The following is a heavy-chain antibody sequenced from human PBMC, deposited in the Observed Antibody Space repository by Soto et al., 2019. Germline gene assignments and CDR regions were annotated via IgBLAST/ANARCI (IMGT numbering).Heavy chain of an antibody. CDR3: ASPKIAFYNWFDP. J-gene: IGHJ5*02. CDR2: IYYSGST. CDR1: GGSISSIGYY. V-gene: IGHV4-39*01. D-gene: IGHD3-3*02. Sequence: SETLSLTCTVSGGSISSIGYYWGWIRQPPGKGLEWIGTIYYSGSTYYNPSLKSRVTISVDTSKNQFSLKLSSVTAADTAVYYCASPKIAFYNWFDPWGQGTLVTVSS.